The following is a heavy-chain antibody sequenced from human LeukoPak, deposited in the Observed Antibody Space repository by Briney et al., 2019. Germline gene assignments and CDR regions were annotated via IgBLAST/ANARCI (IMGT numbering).Heavy chain of an antibody. Sequence: ASVKVSCKASGYTFTGYYMHWVRQAPGQGLEWMGWINPNSGGTNYAQKFQGRVTMTRDTSISTAYVELSRLRSDDTAVYYCARSYDSSGYWSYYYYYYMDVWGKGTTVTVSS. V-gene: IGHV1-2*02. CDR3: ARSYDSSGYWSYYYYYYMDV. D-gene: IGHD3-22*01. CDR2: INPNSGGT. J-gene: IGHJ6*03. CDR1: GYTFTGYY.